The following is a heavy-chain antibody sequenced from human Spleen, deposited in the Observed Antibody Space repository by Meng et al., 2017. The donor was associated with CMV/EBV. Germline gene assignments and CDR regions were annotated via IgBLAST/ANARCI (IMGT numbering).Heavy chain of an antibody. Sequence: VAGGSIGSRNWWSWVRQPPGKGLEWIGETHHSGSTNYNPSLKSRVTISVDKSKNQFSLKLSSVTAADTAVYYCASLTVGATFGLVYWGQGTLVTVSS. CDR1: GGSIGSRNW. CDR3: ASLTVGATFGLVY. CDR2: THHSGST. V-gene: IGHV4-4*02. D-gene: IGHD1-26*01. J-gene: IGHJ4*02.